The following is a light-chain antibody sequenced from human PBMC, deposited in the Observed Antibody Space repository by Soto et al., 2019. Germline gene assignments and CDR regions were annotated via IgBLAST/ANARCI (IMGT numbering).Light chain of an antibody. V-gene: IGKV3-15*01. Sequence: EIVMTQSPATLSVPPGERATLSCRASQSVSTNLAWYQQKPGQAPRLIFYGASTRATGIPARFSGSGSGTEFTLTISSLQSEDFAVYYCQQYNNWRPWRFGQGTKVEI. CDR3: QQYNNWRPWR. CDR2: GAS. J-gene: IGKJ1*01. CDR1: QSVSTN.